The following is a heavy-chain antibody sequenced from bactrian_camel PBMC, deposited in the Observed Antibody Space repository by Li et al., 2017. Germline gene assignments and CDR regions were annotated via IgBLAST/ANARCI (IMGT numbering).Heavy chain of an antibody. J-gene: IGHJ4*01. Sequence: HVQLVESEGDSVQSGGSLSLSCVVSGDTYSRDSRYCLAWFRQAPGKEREGVAGLAKAGDTTYANPVEGRFTISQDNAKNMLYLQMNDLRPEDTAMYYCAAGFGSAAPTYWGQGTQVTVS. CDR2: LAKAGDT. D-gene: IGHD2*01. V-gene: IGHV3S53*01. CDR3: AAGFGSAAPTY. CDR1: GDTYSRDSR.